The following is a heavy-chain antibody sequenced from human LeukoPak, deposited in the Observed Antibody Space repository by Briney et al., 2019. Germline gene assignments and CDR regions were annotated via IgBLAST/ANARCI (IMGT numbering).Heavy chain of an antibody. CDR1: GFTFSSYS. CDR2: ISSSSSYI. J-gene: IGHJ4*02. V-gene: IGHV3-21*01. Sequence: GGSLRLPCAASGFTFSSYSMNWVRQAPGKGLEWVSSISSSSSYIYYADTVKGRFTISRDNAKNSLYLQMNSLRAEDTAVYYCARDAAAAAANHYYWGQGALVTVAS. CDR3: ARDAAAAAANHYY. D-gene: IGHD2-2*01.